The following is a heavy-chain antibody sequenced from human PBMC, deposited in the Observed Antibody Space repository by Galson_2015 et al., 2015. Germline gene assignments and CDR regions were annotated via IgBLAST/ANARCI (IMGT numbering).Heavy chain of an antibody. D-gene: IGHD3-10*01. J-gene: IGHJ4*02. CDR3: ARRAYGSGSPWV. Sequence: CAISGDSVSSNSATWNWIRQSPSRGLEWLGRTFYRSKWYNDYVVSVKSRMTVNPDTSKNQFSLQLNSVTPDDTAIYYCARRAYGSGSPWVWGQGTLVTVSS. V-gene: IGHV6-1*01. CDR1: GDSVSSNSAT. CDR2: TFYRSKWYN.